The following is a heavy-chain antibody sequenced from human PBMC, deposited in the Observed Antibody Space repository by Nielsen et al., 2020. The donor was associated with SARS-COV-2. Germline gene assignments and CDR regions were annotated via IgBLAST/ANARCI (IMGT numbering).Heavy chain of an antibody. V-gene: IGHV3-23*01. D-gene: IGHD2-2*01. CDR1: GFTFSSYA. CDR3: AKDLIPLGYCSSTSCHDAFDI. Sequence: GESLKISCAASGFTFSSYALSWVRQAPGKGLEWVSAISGSGGSTYYADSVKCRFTISRDNSKNTLYLQMNSLSAEDTAVYYCAKDLIPLGYCSSTSCHDAFDIWGQGTMVTVSS. CDR2: ISGSGGST. J-gene: IGHJ3*02.